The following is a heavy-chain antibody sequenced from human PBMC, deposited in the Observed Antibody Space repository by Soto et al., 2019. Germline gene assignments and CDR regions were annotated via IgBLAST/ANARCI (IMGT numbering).Heavy chain of an antibody. V-gene: IGHV3-30*18. CDR2: ISYDGSNK. CDR3: AKEALDYFDY. CDR1: GFTFCSYG. J-gene: IGHJ4*02. Sequence: PGGSLILSCAASGFTFCSYGMHWVRQAPGKGLEWVAVISYDGSNKYYAYSVKGRFTISRDNSKNTLYLQMNSLRAEDTAVYYCAKEALDYFDYWGQGTLVTVSS.